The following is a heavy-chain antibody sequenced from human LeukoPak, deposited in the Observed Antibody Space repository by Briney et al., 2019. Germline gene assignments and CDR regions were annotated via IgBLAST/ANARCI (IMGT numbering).Heavy chain of an antibody. CDR3: ARVFRGYSYGYRWNFDY. Sequence: GSLRLSCAASGFTFSSYAMSWVRQPPGKGLEWIGSIYYSGTTYYNPSLKSRVTISVDTSKNQFSLKLSSVTAADTAVYYCARVFRGYSYGYRWNFDYWGQGTLVTVSS. D-gene: IGHD5-18*01. V-gene: IGHV4-38-2*01. J-gene: IGHJ4*02. CDR2: IYYSGTT. CDR1: GFTFSSYA.